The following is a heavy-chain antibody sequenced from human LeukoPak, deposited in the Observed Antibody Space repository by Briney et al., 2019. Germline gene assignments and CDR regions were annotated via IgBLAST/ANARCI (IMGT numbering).Heavy chain of an antibody. D-gene: IGHD3-9*01. CDR3: ARDLLLFDYDILT. J-gene: IGHJ5*02. Sequence: PGGSLRLSCAASGFTVSSNYMSWVRQAPGKGLEWVSVIYSGGSTYYADSVKGRFTISRDNSKNTLYLQMNSLRAEDTAVYYCARDLLLFDYDILTWGQGTLVTVSS. V-gene: IGHV3-66*01. CDR2: IYSGGST. CDR1: GFTVSSNY.